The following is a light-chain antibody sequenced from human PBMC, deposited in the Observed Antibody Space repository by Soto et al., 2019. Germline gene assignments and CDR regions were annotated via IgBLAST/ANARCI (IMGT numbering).Light chain of an antibody. CDR1: QSLLLSDGKTY. Sequence: VITQTQLCLSVRPGQPASICCKSSQSLLLSDGKTYLYWYLQKPGQPPQLLIYEVSNRFSGVPDRFSGSGSGTDFTLEISRVETDDVGIYYCMQSTQRPPTVGQGTRLEL. CDR2: EVS. J-gene: IGKJ5*01. V-gene: IGKV2D-29*01. CDR3: MQSTQRPPT.